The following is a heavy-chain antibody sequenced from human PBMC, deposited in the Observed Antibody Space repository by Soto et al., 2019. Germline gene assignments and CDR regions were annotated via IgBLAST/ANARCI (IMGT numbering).Heavy chain of an antibody. J-gene: IGHJ3*02. CDR3: ARDHRGGTVAFDI. Sequence: QVQLVQSGAEVKKPGASVKVSCKASGYTFTSFGISWVRQAPGQGLEWMGWISAYNGNTNYAENLQGRVTMTTDTATSTAYRELRSLRSDDPAVYYCARDHRGGTVAFDIWGQGTMVTVSS. V-gene: IGHV1-18*01. CDR1: GYTFTSFG. CDR2: ISAYNGNT. D-gene: IGHD2-15*01.